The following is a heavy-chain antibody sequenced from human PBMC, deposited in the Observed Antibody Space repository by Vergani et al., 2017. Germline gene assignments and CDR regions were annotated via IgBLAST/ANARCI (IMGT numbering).Heavy chain of an antibody. CDR2: ISGSGGST. D-gene: IGHD2-15*01. J-gene: IGHJ6*02. Sequence: EVQLLESGGGLVQPGGSLRLSCAASGFTFSSYAMSWVRQAPGKGLEWVSAISGSGGSTYYADSVKGRFTISRDNSKNTLYLQMNSLRAEDTAVYYCAKTPLYSARSGGNMDVWGQGTTVTVSS. CDR1: GFTFSSYA. V-gene: IGHV3-23*01. CDR3: AKTPLYSARSGGNMDV.